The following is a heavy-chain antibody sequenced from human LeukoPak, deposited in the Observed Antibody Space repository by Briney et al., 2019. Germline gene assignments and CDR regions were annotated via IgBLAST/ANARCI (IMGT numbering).Heavy chain of an antibody. V-gene: IGHV3-11*04. Sequence: GGSLRLSCAASGFTFSDYYMSWIRQAPGKGLEWVSYISSSGSTIYYADSVKGRFTISRDNAKNSLYLQMNSLRAEDTAVYYCARFYYYGSGSYYNDAFDIWGQGTMVTVSS. CDR3: ARFYYYGSGSYYNDAFDI. D-gene: IGHD3-10*01. CDR1: GFTFSDYY. CDR2: ISSSGSTI. J-gene: IGHJ3*02.